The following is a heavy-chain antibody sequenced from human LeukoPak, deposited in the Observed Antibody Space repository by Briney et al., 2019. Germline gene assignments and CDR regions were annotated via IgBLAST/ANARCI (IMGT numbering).Heavy chain of an antibody. CDR3: TRENRPFCPFAY. V-gene: IGHV4-4*02. CDR2: IAHDGTR. Sequence: PSETLSLTCGVSLGSFDMTNYWSLVRQAPGKGLEWIGEIAHDGTRNYNASLRSRVAMSLDRANNQFSLSLTSVTAADTAVYDCTRENRPFCPFAYWGQGVLVTVSS. CDR1: LGSFDMTNY. D-gene: IGHD2/OR15-2a*01. J-gene: IGHJ4*02.